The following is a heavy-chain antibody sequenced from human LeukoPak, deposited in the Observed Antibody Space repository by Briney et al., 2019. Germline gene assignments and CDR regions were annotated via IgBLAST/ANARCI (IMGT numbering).Heavy chain of an antibody. CDR2: ISSDGSSR. CDR3: AKGENSKTYPVSGY. J-gene: IGHJ4*02. Sequence: GGSLRLSCAASGFTFSSYGMHWVRQAPGKGLEWVAAISSDGSSRYYTDSVKCRFTISRDNSKNTLYLQVNSLRAEDTAVYYCAKGENSKTYPVSGYWGQGTLVTVSS. CDR1: GFTFSSYG. V-gene: IGHV3-30*18. D-gene: IGHD2/OR15-2a*01.